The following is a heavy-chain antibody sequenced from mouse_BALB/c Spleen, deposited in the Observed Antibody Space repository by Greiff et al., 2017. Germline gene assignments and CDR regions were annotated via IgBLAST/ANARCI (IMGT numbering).Heavy chain of an antibody. Sequence: EVQLQQSGAELVKPGASVKLSCTASGFNIKDTYMHWVKQRPEQGLEWIGRIDPANGNTKYDPKFQGKATITADTSSNTAYLQLSSLTSEDTAVYYCAKVYGYDDAMDYWGQGTSVTVSS. V-gene: IGHV14-3*02. CDR2: IDPANGNT. D-gene: IGHD2-2*01. CDR1: GFNIKDTY. J-gene: IGHJ4*01. CDR3: AKVYGYDDAMDY.